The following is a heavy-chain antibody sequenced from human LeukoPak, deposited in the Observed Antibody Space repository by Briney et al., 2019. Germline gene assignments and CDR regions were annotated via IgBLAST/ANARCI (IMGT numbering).Heavy chain of an antibody. CDR2: ISYDGSNK. J-gene: IGHJ4*02. CDR1: GFTFSSYA. V-gene: IGHV3-30-3*01. CDR3: ARDLRYYGSGSSLDY. D-gene: IGHD3-10*01. Sequence: GGSLRLSCAASGFTFSSYAMHWVRQAPGKRLEWVAVISYDGSNKYYADSVKGRFTISRDNSKNTLYLQMNSLRAEDTAVYYCARDLRYYGSGSSLDYWGQGTLVTVSS.